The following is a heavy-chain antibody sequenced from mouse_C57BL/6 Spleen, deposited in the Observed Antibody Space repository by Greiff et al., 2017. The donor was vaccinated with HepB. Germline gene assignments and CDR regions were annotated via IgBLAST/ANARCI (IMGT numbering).Heavy chain of an antibody. CDR3: ARLADYDFAMDY. V-gene: IGHV1-80*01. J-gene: IGHJ4*01. CDR1: GYAFSSYW. Sequence: VQLQQSGAELVKPGASVKISCKASGYAFSSYWMNWVKQRPGKGLEWIGQIYPGDGDTNYNGKFKGKATLTADKSSSTAYMQLSSLTSEDSAVYFCARLADYDFAMDYWGQGTSVTVSS. CDR2: IYPGDGDT. D-gene: IGHD2-4*01.